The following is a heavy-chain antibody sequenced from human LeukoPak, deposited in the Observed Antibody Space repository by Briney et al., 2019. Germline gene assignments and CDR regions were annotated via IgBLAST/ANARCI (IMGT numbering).Heavy chain of an antibody. CDR3: ARQSNLGFDP. CDR2: IYYSGST. CDR1: GGPISSSSYY. Sequence: SETLSLTCTVSGGPISSSSYYWGWIRQPPGKGLEWIGSIYYSGSTYYNPSLKSRVTISVDTSKNQFSLKLSSVTAADAAVYYCARQSNLGFDPWGQGTLVTVSS. V-gene: IGHV4-39*01. J-gene: IGHJ5*02.